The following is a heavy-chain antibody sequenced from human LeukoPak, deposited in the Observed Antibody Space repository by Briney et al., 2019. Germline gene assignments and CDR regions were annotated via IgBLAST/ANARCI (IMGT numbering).Heavy chain of an antibody. CDR3: ARGPMGLGDY. CDR2: INHSGST. Sequence: PSETLSLTCAVYGGSFSGYYWSWIRQPPGKGLEWIGEINHSGSTNYNPSLRSRVTISVDTSKNQFSLKLSSVTAADTAVYYCARGPMGLGDYWGQGTLVTVSS. D-gene: IGHD3-16*01. J-gene: IGHJ4*02. V-gene: IGHV4-34*01. CDR1: GGSFSGYY.